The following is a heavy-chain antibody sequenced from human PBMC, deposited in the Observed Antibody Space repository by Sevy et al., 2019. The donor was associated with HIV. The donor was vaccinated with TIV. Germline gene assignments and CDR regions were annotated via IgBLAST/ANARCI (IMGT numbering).Heavy chain of an antibody. J-gene: IGHJ4*02. CDR2: IRYDGGNK. V-gene: IGHV3-30*02. D-gene: IGHD6-6*01. CDR3: AKGSSYFDN. CDR1: GFTFSSYG. Sequence: GGSLRLSCAASGFTFSSYGMQWVRQAPGKGLEWVSFIRYDGGNKDYADSVKGRFTISRDNSKNMLYLQMNSLRAEDTAGYYCAKGSSYFDNWGQGTLVTVSS.